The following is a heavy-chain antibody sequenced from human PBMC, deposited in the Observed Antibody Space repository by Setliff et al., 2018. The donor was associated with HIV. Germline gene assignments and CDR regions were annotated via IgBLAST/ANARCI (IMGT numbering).Heavy chain of an antibody. V-gene: IGHV3-23*01. CDR3: ARLNNGAHYFHFDY. Sequence: PGGSLRLSCAASGFTFRSYAMSWVRQAPGKGLEWVSGISGSGGNTYYADSVKGRFTISRDNSKNTLYLQMNSLRAEDTAVYYCARLNNGAHYFHFDYWGQGTLVTVSS. CDR2: ISGSGGNT. J-gene: IGHJ4*02. D-gene: IGHD1-20*01. CDR1: GFTFRSYA.